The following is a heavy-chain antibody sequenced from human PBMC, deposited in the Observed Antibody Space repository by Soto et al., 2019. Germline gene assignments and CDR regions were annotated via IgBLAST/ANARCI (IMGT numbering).Heavy chain of an antibody. D-gene: IGHD2-21*01. CDR1: GFTFSSYG. CDR2: IRYDSSSK. Sequence: GGSLRLSCAASGFTFSSYGMHWVRQAPGKXLEGVAVIRYDSSSKYYADSVKGRFTISRDNSKNTLYLQMNSLRAEDTAVYYWERGPGFIVWFHELDLDSWAQGPLVT. CDR3: ERGPGFIVWFHELDLDS. J-gene: IGHJ4*02. V-gene: IGHV3-33*08.